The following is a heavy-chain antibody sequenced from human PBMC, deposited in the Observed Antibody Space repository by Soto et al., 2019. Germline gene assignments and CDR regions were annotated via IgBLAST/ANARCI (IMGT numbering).Heavy chain of an antibody. CDR1: GGSFSGYY. CDR3: ARGRTSYYYGSGSYYYYGMDV. V-gene: IGHV4-34*01. CDR2: INHSGST. J-gene: IGHJ6*02. D-gene: IGHD3-10*01. Sequence: QVQLQQWGAGLLKPSETLSLTCAVYGGSFSGYYWSWIRQPPGKGLEWIGEINHSGSTNYNPSLKSRVTISVDTSKNQFSLKLSSVTAADTALYYCARGRTSYYYGSGSYYYYGMDVWGQGTTVTVSS.